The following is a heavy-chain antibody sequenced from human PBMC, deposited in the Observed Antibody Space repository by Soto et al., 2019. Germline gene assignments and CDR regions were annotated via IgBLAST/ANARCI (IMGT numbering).Heavy chain of an antibody. CDR2: IYTSGST. J-gene: IGHJ6*02. V-gene: IGHV4-4*07. CDR1: GGSISSYY. Sequence: SETLSLTFTVSGGSISSYYWSWIRQPAGKGLEWIWSIYTSGSTNSKPSLKSRVTMSVETSKNQFSLKLSSVTAADTAVYYCASYLGGGMDXWGQVTTFTVS. CDR3: ASYLGGGMDX.